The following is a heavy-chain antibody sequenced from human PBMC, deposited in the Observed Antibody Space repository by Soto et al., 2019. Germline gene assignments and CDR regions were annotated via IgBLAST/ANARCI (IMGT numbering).Heavy chain of an antibody. Sequence: PGGSLRLSCAASGFTFSSYGMHWVRQAPGKGLEWVAVISYDGSNKYYADSVKGRFTISRDNSKNTLYLQMNSLRAEDTAVYYCAKALNYDPHFDYWGQGTLVTVSS. CDR2: ISYDGSNK. D-gene: IGHD3-22*01. J-gene: IGHJ4*02. CDR3: AKALNYDPHFDY. CDR1: GFTFSSYG. V-gene: IGHV3-30*18.